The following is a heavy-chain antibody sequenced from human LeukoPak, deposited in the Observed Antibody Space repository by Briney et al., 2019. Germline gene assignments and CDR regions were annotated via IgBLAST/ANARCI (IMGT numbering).Heavy chain of an antibody. D-gene: IGHD4-17*01. CDR1: GGTFSSYA. J-gene: IGHJ4*02. CDR3: ARDDPPTYGDPDPEFDY. V-gene: IGHV1-69*05. Sequence: SVKVSCKASGGTFSSYAISWMRQAPGQGLEWMGRIIPIFGTANYAQKFQGRVTITTDESTSTAYMELSSLRSEDTAVYYCARDDPPTYGDPDPEFDYWGQGTLVTVSS. CDR2: IIPIFGTA.